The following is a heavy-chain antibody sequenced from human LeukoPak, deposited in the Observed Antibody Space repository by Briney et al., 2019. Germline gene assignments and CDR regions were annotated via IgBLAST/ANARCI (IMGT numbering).Heavy chain of an antibody. CDR3: TRTVNAASDF. D-gene: IGHD2-15*01. CDR1: GFMFGDYW. V-gene: IGHV3-7*03. Sequence: GGSLRLSCVASGFMFGDYWMRWVRQAPGKGLEWVASINQNEVVKYYVDSVKGRFTISRDNAKTSLFVQMNSLRIDDTAMYYCTRTVNAASDFWGQGTLVTVSS. CDR2: INQNEVVK. J-gene: IGHJ4*02.